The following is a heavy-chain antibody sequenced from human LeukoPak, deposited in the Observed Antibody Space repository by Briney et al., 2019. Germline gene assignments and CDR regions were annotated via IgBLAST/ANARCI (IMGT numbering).Heavy chain of an antibody. CDR2: IIPIFGTA. D-gene: IGHD3-3*01. CDR1: GGTFSSYA. Sequence: ASVKVSCKASGGTFSSYAISWVRQAPGQGLEWMGGIIPIFGTANYAQKFQGRVTITTDESTSTAYMELSSLRSEDTAVYYCARQRTIFGVVIVNYDAFDIWGQGTMVTVSS. J-gene: IGHJ3*02. CDR3: ARQRTIFGVVIVNYDAFDI. V-gene: IGHV1-69*05.